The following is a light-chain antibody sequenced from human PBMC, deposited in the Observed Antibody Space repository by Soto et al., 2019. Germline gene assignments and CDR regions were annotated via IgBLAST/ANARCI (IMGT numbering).Light chain of an antibody. Sequence: DIQMTQCPPSLSASVVDIVSITCQASQDISNYLNWYQHKPGKAPKLLIYDVSNLETGVPSRFSGSGSGTDFTFTISSLQPEDIATYYCQQYDNLPIAFGQGTRLEIK. CDR3: QQYDNLPIA. J-gene: IGKJ5*01. CDR1: QDISNY. CDR2: DVS. V-gene: IGKV1-33*01.